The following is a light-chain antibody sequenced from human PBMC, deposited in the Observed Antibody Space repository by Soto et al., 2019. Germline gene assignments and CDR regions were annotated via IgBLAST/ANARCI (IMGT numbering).Light chain of an antibody. CDR1: SSNIGAGYD. Sequence: QAVVTQPPSVSGAPGQRVTISCTGSSSNIGAGYDVHWYQQLPGTAPKLLIYGNSNRLSGVPDRFSGSKSGTSASLAITGLQAEDEADYYCQSYDSSLSALVFGGGTKLTVL. CDR3: QSYDSSLSALV. J-gene: IGLJ2*01. CDR2: GNS. V-gene: IGLV1-40*01.